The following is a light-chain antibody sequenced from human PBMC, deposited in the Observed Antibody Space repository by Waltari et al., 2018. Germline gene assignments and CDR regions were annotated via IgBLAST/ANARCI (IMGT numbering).Light chain of an antibody. V-gene: IGLV2-8*01. CDR2: GNS. CDR1: STDVGVYNY. Sequence: QSALTQPPSASGSPGQSVTMSCTGTSTDVGVYNYVSWYQQHPGKAPKLLIYGNSNRPRGVPDRFSGSKSGTSASLAITGLQAEDEADYYCQSYDSSLSGSRVFGGGTKLTVL. CDR3: QSYDSSLSGSRV. J-gene: IGLJ2*01.